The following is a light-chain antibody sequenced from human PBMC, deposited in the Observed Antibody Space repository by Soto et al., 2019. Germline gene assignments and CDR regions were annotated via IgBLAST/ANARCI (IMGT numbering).Light chain of an antibody. CDR3: QQYHDWPLT. J-gene: IGKJ1*01. Sequence: EIVMTQSPATLSVSPGERVTLSCRASQTVSSNLAWYQQKPGQAPRLLIYGASTRATGFPAGFSGSGSGTEFTLTISSLQSEDFAVYFCQQYHDWPLTFGQGTKVDIK. V-gene: IGKV3D-15*01. CDR1: QTVSSN. CDR2: GAS.